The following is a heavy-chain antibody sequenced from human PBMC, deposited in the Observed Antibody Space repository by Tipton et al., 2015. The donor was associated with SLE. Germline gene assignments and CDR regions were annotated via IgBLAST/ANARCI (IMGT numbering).Heavy chain of an antibody. CDR3: VGGEQHLVTDY. CDR1: GYSISSGYY. Sequence: TLSLTCTVSGYSISSGYYWGWIRQFPGMGLEWIGSIYHSGSTNYNPSLKTRVTISVDTSKNQFSLKVNSVTAADTAVYYCVGGEQHLVTDYWGQGTLVTVSS. J-gene: IGHJ4*02. D-gene: IGHD6-13*01. V-gene: IGHV4-38-2*02. CDR2: IYHSGST.